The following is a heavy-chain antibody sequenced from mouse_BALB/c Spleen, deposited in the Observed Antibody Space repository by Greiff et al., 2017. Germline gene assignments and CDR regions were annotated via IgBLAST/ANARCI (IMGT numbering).Heavy chain of an antibody. Sequence: QVQLQQSGPELVKPGASVKISCKASGYAFSSSWMNWVKQRPGQGLEWIGRIYPGDGDTNYNGKFKGKATLTADKSSSTAYMQLSSLTSVDSAVYFCARSGMKDFDYWGQGTTLTVSS. CDR2: IYPGDGDT. V-gene: IGHV1-82*01. CDR1: GYAFSSSW. CDR3: ARSGMKDFDY. J-gene: IGHJ2*01. D-gene: IGHD2-10*02.